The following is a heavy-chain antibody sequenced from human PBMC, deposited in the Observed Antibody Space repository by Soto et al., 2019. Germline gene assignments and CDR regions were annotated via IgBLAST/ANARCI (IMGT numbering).Heavy chain of an antibody. Sequence: QVQLLQSGAEVKKPGASVKVSCKVSGHILTELSMHWVRQAPGRGLEWMGGFDPEDGETIFAQKFQGRVTMTEDTSTDSTYMELTSLRSEDTAVYYCAAGGTRWLHSPFDYWGQATLVTISS. CDR1: GHILTELS. CDR3: AAGGTRWLHSPFDY. CDR2: FDPEDGET. V-gene: IGHV1-24*01. J-gene: IGHJ4*02. D-gene: IGHD1-1*01.